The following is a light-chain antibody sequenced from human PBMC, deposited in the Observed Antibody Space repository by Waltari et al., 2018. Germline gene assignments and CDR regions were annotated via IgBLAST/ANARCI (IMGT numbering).Light chain of an antibody. J-gene: IGLJ2*01. CDR3: ASRDPTANAVV. V-gene: IGLV3-19*01. Sequence: SSELTQDPAVSVALGQTVRIKCQGESLRTYYADWYPQRPVQAPILVLFSTDDRPSGIPDRFSGSSSRDTASLTITGTQAEDEADYYCASRDPTANAVVFGGGTKLTVL. CDR1: SLRTYY. CDR2: STD.